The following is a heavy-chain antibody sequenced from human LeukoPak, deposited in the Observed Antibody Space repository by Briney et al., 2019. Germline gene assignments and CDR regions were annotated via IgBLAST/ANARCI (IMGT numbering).Heavy chain of an antibody. CDR3: ARGVLRYFDWPDY. Sequence: GGSLRLSCAASGFTFSSYAMHWVRQAPGKGLEWVAVISYDGSNKYYADSVKGRFTISRDNSKNTLYLQMDSLRAEDTAVYYCARGVLRYFDWPDYWGQGTLVTVSS. V-gene: IGHV3-30*04. J-gene: IGHJ4*02. CDR1: GFTFSSYA. CDR2: ISYDGSNK. D-gene: IGHD3-9*01.